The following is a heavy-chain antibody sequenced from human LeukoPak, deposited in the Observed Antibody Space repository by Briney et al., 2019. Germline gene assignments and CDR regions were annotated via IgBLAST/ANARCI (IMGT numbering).Heavy chain of an antibody. V-gene: IGHV3-21*01. CDR3: ARDQNDSSGYSGGLDY. D-gene: IGHD3-22*01. Sequence: PGGSLRLSCAASGISITGYSMNWVRQAPGKGLEWVSSISSRSTYVYYADSVKGRFTISRDNAKNSLYLQMNSLRADDTAVYYCARDQNDSSGYSGGLDYWGQGTLVTVSS. CDR1: GISITGYS. CDR2: ISSRSTYV. J-gene: IGHJ4*02.